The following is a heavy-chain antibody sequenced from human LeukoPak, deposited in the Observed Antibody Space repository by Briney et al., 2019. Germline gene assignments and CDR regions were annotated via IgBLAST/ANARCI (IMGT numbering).Heavy chain of an antibody. V-gene: IGHV1-18*01. J-gene: IGHJ1*01. D-gene: IGHD2-2*01. CDR3: AREDCSSTSRYFYFQL. CDR1: GYTLTSYG. CDR2: ISAYNGNT. Sequence: ASVKVSCKASGYTLTSYGISWVRQAPGQGLEWMGWISAYNGNTNYAQKLQGRATMTTDTSTSTAYMELRSLRSDDTAVYYCAREDCSSTSRYFYFQLWGQGTLVTVSS.